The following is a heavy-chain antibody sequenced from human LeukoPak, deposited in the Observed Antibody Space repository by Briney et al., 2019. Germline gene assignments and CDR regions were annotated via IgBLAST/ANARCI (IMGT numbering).Heavy chain of an antibody. J-gene: IGHJ4*02. CDR3: ARDRAID. V-gene: IGHV3-33*01. CDR2: IWYDGGNK. D-gene: IGHD5-24*01. CDR1: GFSFSSYG. Sequence: TGGSLRLSCAASGFSFSSYGMHWVRQAPGKGLEWVAVIWYDGGNKYYADSVKGRFTISRDDSKSTLYLQMNSLRAEDTAVYYCARDRAIDWGQGTLVTVSS.